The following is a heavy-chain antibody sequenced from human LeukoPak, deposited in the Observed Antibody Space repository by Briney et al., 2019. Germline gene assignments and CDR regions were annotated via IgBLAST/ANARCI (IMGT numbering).Heavy chain of an antibody. V-gene: IGHV3-48*01. CDR2: IGIDSGNT. CDR3: ARDHNYAFDN. CDR1: GFPFIEYS. J-gene: IGHJ4*02. Sequence: GGSLRLSCTASGFPFIEYSMNWVRQAPGKGLEWISYIGIDSGNTKYADSVRGRFTISTDKAKNSLYLQMNSLRVEDTAVYYCARDHNYAFDNWGQGTMVSVAS. D-gene: IGHD1-1*01.